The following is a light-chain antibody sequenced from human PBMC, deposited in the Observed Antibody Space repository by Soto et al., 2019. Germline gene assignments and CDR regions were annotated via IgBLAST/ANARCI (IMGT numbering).Light chain of an antibody. CDR1: QSVNSN. CDR2: GAS. Sequence: EIVLTQSPATLSVSPGERATLSFRASQSVNSNLAWYQQKPDQAPRLLISGASTRASGIPARFSGSGSGTEFTLTISSLQSEDVAVYYCEQYNNWPPWTFGQGTKVEIK. V-gene: IGKV3-15*01. J-gene: IGKJ1*01. CDR3: EQYNNWPPWT.